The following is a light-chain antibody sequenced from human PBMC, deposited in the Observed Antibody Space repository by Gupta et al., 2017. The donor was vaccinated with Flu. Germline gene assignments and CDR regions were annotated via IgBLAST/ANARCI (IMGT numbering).Light chain of an antibody. CDR2: LGS. CDR1: QSLLHSNGYNY. CDR3: MQALQTPYI. V-gene: IGKV2-28*01. J-gene: IGKJ2*01. Sequence: DIVMTQSPLSLPVTPGEPASISCRSSQSLLHSNGYNYLDWYLQKPGQSPLLLIYLGSNRASGVPDKFSGSGSGTDVTLKISRVEAEDVGVYYCMQALQTPYIFGQGTKLEIK.